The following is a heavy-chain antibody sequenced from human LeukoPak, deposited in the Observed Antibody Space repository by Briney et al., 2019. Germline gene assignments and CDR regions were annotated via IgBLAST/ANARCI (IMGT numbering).Heavy chain of an antibody. CDR1: GFTFCNCG. J-gene: IGHJ1*01. Sequence: PGGSLRLSCAAFGFTFCNCGMHWVRQAPGKGLKWVAIIWFDGSNKYYTDSVKGRFIASRGNSKNTLYLQMNSLRVEDTAVYYRASGETLSGAEYSQHWGRGTLVTVSS. D-gene: IGHD3-10*01. V-gene: IGHV3-33*01. CDR2: IWFDGSNK. CDR3: ASGETLSGAEYSQH.